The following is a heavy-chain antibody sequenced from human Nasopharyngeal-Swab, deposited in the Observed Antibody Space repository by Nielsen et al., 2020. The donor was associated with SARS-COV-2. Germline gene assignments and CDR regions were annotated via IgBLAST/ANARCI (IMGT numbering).Heavy chain of an antibody. Sequence: SETLSLTCTVSGVSISSQYWRWLRQPPGKGLEWIGYISHNSGTNYNPSLKSRVTMFMDTSKNQFSLKLRSVTAADTAVYYCAKEGATGWFDPWGQGTLVTVSS. CDR2: ISHNSGT. J-gene: IGHJ5*02. CDR3: AKEGATGWFDP. V-gene: IGHV4-59*11. CDR1: GVSISSQY.